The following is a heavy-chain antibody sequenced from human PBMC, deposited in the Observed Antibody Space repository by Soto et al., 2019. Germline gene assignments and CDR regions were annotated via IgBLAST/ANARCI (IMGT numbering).Heavy chain of an antibody. Sequence: ASVKVSCKASGYTFTSHGISWVRQAPGQGLEWMGWISAYNGNTNYAQKLQGRVTMTTDTSTSTAYMELRSLRSDVTAVYYCERIGCFTMVRGVTIPDAFDIWGHGTMVTVSS. CDR3: ERIGCFTMVRGVTIPDAFDI. CDR1: GYTFTSHG. V-gene: IGHV1-18*01. D-gene: IGHD3-10*01. J-gene: IGHJ3*02. CDR2: ISAYNGNT.